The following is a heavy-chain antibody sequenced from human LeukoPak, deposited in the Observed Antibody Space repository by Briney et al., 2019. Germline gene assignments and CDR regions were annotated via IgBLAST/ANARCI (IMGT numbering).Heavy chain of an antibody. J-gene: IGHJ4*02. V-gene: IGHV3-66*01. CDR1: GFTFSSYA. CDR2: IYSGDST. Sequence: PGGSLRLSCAASGFTFSSYAMHWVRQAPGKGLEWVSVIYSGDSTNYAESVKGRFTISRDNSKNTLYLQMNSLRAEDTAVYYCARVTLGHLFDYWGQGTLVTVSS. CDR3: ARVTLGHLFDY.